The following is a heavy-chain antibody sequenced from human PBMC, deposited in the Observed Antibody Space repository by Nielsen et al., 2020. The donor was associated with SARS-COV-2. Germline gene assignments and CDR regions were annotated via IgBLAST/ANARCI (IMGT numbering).Heavy chain of an antibody. CDR3: ARHPYPMTVSTFGYDY. V-gene: IGHV4-59*08. J-gene: IGHJ4*02. D-gene: IGHD2-21*02. Sequence: SETLSLTCTVSGDFVSTSYWSWIRQPPGKGLEWIGYVHYTGTTKYKSSLKSRVTMSVDTSKNQFSLRLSSVTVADTAVYYCARHPYPMTVSTFGYDYWGQGTLVTVSS. CDR2: VHYTGTT. CDR1: GDFVSTSY.